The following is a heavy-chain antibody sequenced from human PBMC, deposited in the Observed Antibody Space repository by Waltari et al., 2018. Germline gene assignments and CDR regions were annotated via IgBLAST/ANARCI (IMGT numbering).Heavy chain of an antibody. CDR2: ISGSGGST. V-gene: IGHV3-23*01. J-gene: IGHJ4*02. CDR1: GFTFSSYA. Sequence: EVQLLESGGGLVQPGGSLRLSCAASGFTFSSYAMSWVRQAPGKGLDWVSAISGSGGSTYYADSVKGRFTISRDNSKNTLYLQMNSLRAEDTAVYYCAKNPDGSGSYFDYWGQGTLVTVSS. CDR3: AKNPDGSGSYFDY. D-gene: IGHD3-10*01.